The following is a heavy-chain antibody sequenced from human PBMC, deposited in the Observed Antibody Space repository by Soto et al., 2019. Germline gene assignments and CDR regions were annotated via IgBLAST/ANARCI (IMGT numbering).Heavy chain of an antibody. Sequence: GGSLRLSCTASGFTFSSFGMAWVRQAPGEGLEWVSAISGSADSSYYADSVKGRFTISRDNPKNTLYLQMDSLRAEDTGVYFCAKVGIASFSHKHHFQHWGQGTKVTVYS. J-gene: IGHJ1*01. CDR1: GFTFSSFG. CDR3: AKVGIASFSHKHHFQH. CDR2: ISGSADSS. D-gene: IGHD6-13*01. V-gene: IGHV3-23*01.